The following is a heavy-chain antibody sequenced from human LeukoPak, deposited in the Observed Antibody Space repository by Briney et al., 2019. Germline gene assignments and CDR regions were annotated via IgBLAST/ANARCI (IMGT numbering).Heavy chain of an antibody. J-gene: IGHJ4*02. Sequence: PSETLSLTCTVSGGSISSYYWSWIRQPPGKGLEWIGYIYYSGSTNYNPSLKSRVTISVDTSKNQFSLKLSSVTAADTAVYYCARESLAAAVYWGQGTLVTVSS. D-gene: IGHD6-13*01. CDR3: ARESLAAAVY. CDR2: IYYSGST. V-gene: IGHV4-59*01. CDR1: GGSISSYY.